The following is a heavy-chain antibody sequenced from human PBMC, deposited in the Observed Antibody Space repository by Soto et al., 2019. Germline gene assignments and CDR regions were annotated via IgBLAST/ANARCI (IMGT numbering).Heavy chain of an antibody. V-gene: IGHV3-30*18. J-gene: IGHJ6*02. CDR3: AKGILSATIGPYAMDV. CDR2: ISYDGNYI. CDR1: GFAFSSYA. D-gene: IGHD3-16*01. Sequence: GGSLRLSCEASGFAFSSYAMHWVRQAPGKGLEWVGVISYDGNYIYYADSVKGRFTISRDNSKNTLYVQVNSLRPEDTAVYYCAKGILSATIGPYAMDVWGPGTKVTVSS.